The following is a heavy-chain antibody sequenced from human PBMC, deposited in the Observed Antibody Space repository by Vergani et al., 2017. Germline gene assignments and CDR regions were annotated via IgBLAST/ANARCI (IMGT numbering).Heavy chain of an antibody. Sequence: QLQESGPGLVKPSETLTLTCDVSDSSIMTNPYWGWFRQSPGKGLEWMGCIHHSGDTHYNSSLKSRVSISIVSSSKFSLSLTSVTAADTAMSDCARHRGSGGFFPSSYLYGMDVWGHGTTVTVSS. V-gene: IGHV4-38-2*01. CDR1: DSSIMTNPY. CDR3: ARHRGSGGFFPSSYLYGMDV. CDR2: IHHSGDT. D-gene: IGHD3-10*01. J-gene: IGHJ6*02.